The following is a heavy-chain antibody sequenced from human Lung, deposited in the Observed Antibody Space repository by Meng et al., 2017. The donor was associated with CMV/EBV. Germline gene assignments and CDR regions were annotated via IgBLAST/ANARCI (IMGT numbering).Heavy chain of an antibody. CDR3: ARLLGSLNYGYFDN. J-gene: IGHJ4*02. CDR2: INSGSSYI. CDR1: EFLCSDYG. Sequence: SYEFLCSDYGMSWVRQDPGKGLEWVSSINSGSSYISYADSVKGRFTISRDNAKNSLYLQMNSLRAEDTAVYYCARLLGSLNYGYFDNWGQGTLVTVSS. V-gene: IGHV3-21*01. D-gene: IGHD4-17*01.